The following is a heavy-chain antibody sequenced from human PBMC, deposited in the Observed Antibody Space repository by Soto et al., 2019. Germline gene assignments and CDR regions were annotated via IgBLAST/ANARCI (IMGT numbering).Heavy chain of an antibody. CDR2: ISYDGSNK. V-gene: IGHV3-30*18. CDR3: AKDLNSSSWYYYYYGMDV. Sequence: QVQLVESGGGVVQPGRSLRLSCAASGFTFSSYGMHWVRQAPGKGLEWVAVISYDGSNKYYADSVKGRFTISRDNSKNTLYLQMNSLRAEDTAVYYCAKDLNSSSWYYYYYGMDVW. CDR1: GFTFSSYG. D-gene: IGHD6-13*01. J-gene: IGHJ6*01.